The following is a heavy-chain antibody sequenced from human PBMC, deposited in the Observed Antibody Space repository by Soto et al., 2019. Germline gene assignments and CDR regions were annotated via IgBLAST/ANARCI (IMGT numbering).Heavy chain of an antibody. CDR2: INPSGGST. Sequence: ASVKVSCKASGYTFTSYYMHWVRQAPGQGLEWMGIINPSGGSTSYAQKFQGRVTMTRDTSTSTVYMELSSLRSEDTAVYYCARDGRGPGTTFYGMDVWGQGTTVTVSS. D-gene: IGHD1-7*01. CDR1: GYTFTSYY. V-gene: IGHV1-46*01. J-gene: IGHJ6*02. CDR3: ARDGRGPGTTFYGMDV.